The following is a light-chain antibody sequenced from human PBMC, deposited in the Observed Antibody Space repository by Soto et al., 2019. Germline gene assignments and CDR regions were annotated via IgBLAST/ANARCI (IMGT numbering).Light chain of an antibody. Sequence: QSALTQPASVSGAPGQSITISCTATNRDVGGYDYVSWYQQHPGKAPKLMIYEVSHRPSGDSNRFSGSRSGNTASLTISGLQAEDGADYYCSSYTSSTTLGVFGGGTKLTVL. CDR3: SSYTSSTTLGV. CDR1: NRDVGGYDY. CDR2: EVS. V-gene: IGLV2-14*01. J-gene: IGLJ3*02.